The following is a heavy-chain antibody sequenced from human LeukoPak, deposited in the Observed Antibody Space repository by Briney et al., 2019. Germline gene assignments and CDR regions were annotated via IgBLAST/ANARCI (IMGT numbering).Heavy chain of an antibody. J-gene: IGHJ4*02. CDR1: GFTFTDYA. CDR2: ISSSGHST. D-gene: IGHD6-19*01. CDR3: AKDSSSSGWASTTDY. Sequence: PGGSLRLSCAASGFTFTDYAMSWVRQVPGKGLEWVSTISSSGHSTYYTDSVKGRFTVSRDNSENTVFLRMNSLRAEDTAIYNCAKDSSSSGWASTTDYWGQGTLVTVSS. V-gene: IGHV3-23*01.